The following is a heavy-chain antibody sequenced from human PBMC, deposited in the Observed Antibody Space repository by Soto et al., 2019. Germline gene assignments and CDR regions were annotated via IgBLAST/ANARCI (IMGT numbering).Heavy chain of an antibody. CDR1: GFTFSSYG. D-gene: IGHD6-19*01. Sequence: QVQLVESGGGVVQPGRSLRLSCAASGFTFSSYGMHWVRQAPGKGLEWVAVIWYDGSNKYYADSVKGRFTISRDNSKNTLYLQMNSLRAEDTAVYYCALQYPGYSSGWAPFYWGQGTLVTVSS. CDR3: ALQYPGYSSGWAPFY. V-gene: IGHV3-33*01. CDR2: IWYDGSNK. J-gene: IGHJ4*02.